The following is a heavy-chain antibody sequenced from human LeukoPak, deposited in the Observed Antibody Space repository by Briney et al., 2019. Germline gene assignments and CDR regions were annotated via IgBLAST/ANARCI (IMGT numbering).Heavy chain of an antibody. CDR2: ISWNSGSI. CDR1: GFTFDAYA. J-gene: IGHJ4*02. D-gene: IGHD3-22*01. V-gene: IGHV3-9*03. CDR3: AKGDDYDSSGPVDY. Sequence: GGSLRLSCAASGFTFDAYAMHRVRQAPGKGLEWVSGISWNSGSIGYADSVKGRFTISRDNAKNSLYLQMNSLRAEDMALYYCAKGDDYDSSGPVDYWGQGTLVTVSS.